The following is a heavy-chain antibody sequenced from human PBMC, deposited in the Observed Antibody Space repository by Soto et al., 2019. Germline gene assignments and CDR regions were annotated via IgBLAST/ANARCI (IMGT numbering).Heavy chain of an antibody. Sequence: GASVKVSCKASGYTFTSYGSSWVRQAPGQGLEWMGWISAYNGNTNYAQKLQGRVTMTTDTSTSTAYMELRSLRSDDTAVYYCAREMLNYDFWSGYQTWGQGTLVTVSS. CDR3: AREMLNYDFWSGYQT. D-gene: IGHD3-3*01. CDR1: GYTFTSYG. V-gene: IGHV1-18*01. J-gene: IGHJ5*02. CDR2: ISAYNGNT.